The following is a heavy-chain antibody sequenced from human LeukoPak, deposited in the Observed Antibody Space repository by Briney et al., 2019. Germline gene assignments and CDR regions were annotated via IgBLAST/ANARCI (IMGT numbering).Heavy chain of an antibody. CDR3: ARDHVDIVARRGDGAFDI. J-gene: IGHJ3*02. V-gene: IGHV1-2*02. CDR1: GYTFTSYG. Sequence: ASVKVSCKASGYTFTSYGFSWVRQAPGQGLEWMGWINPNSGGTNYAQKFQGRVTMTRDTSISTAYMELSRLRSDDTAVYYCARDHVDIVARRGDGAFDIWGQGTMVTVSS. D-gene: IGHD5-12*01. CDR2: INPNSGGT.